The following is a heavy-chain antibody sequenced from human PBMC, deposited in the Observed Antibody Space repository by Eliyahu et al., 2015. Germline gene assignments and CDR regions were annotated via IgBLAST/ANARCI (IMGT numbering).Heavy chain of an antibody. V-gene: IGHV3-74*01. Sequence: EVQLVESGGGLVXPGGSLXLSSAASXFXFSTYWMHWVRQAPGKGLVWVSRSNNDGSGTSYADSVKGRFTISRDNAKNTLSLQMNSLRAEDTAVYYCARGVGGLTYFDYWGQGSLVTVSS. CDR2: SNNDGSGT. CDR3: ARGVGGLTYFDY. CDR1: XFXFSTYW. D-gene: IGHD2-15*01. J-gene: IGHJ4*02.